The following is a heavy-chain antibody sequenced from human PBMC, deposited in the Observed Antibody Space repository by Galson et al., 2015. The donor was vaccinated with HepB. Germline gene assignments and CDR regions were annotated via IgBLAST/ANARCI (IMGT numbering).Heavy chain of an antibody. CDR1: GSTFTSYY. CDR3: ARDPKSTTSEPNYYFGY. V-gene: IGHV1-46*01. D-gene: IGHD1-14*01. Sequence: SVTVSCKASGSTFTSYYMHWVRQAPGQGLEWMGIINPSGGSTSYAQKFQGRVTMTRDTSTSTVYMELSSLRSEDTAVYYCARDPKSTTSEPNYYFGYWGQGTLVTVSS. J-gene: IGHJ4*02. CDR2: INPSGGST.